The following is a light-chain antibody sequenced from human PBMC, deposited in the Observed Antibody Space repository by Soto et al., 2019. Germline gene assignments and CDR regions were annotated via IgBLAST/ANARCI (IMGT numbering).Light chain of an antibody. CDR2: DAS. CDR3: QQYDDWPRT. V-gene: IGKV3-15*01. Sequence: EIVLTQSPASLSFSPWEIATLSCRASQSVSSYLAWYQQKPGQAPRLLIYDASTRATGIPARFSGSGSGTEFTLTISSLQSEDFAVYYCQQYDDWPRTFGQGTKVDIK. J-gene: IGKJ1*01. CDR1: QSVSSY.